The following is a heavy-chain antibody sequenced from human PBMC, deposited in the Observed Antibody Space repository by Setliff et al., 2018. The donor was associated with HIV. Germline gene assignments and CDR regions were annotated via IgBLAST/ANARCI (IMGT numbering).Heavy chain of an antibody. CDR1: GGSFSGYY. V-gene: IGHV4-34*01. CDR3: ATGIDNFWSGYVN. J-gene: IGHJ4*02. CDR2: INHSGST. D-gene: IGHD3-3*01. Sequence: SETLSLTCAVYGGSFSGYYWSWIRQPPGKGLEWIGEINHSGSTNYNPSLKSRVTISVDTSKNLFSLKLTSVTPADTAVYYCATGIDNFWSGYVNWGQGTLVTVSS.